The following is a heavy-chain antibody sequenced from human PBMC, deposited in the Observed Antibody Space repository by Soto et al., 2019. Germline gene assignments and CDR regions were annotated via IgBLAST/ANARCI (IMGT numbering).Heavy chain of an antibody. J-gene: IGHJ4*02. V-gene: IGHV3-21*01. D-gene: IGHD2-2*01. CDR1: GFTFSSYS. Sequence: EVQLVESGGGLVKPGGSLRLSCAASGFTFSSYSMNWVRQAPGKGLEWVSSISSSSSYIYYADSVKGRFTISRDNAKNSLYLQMNSLRAEDTAVYYCASILPLRDEGHCSSTSCYPFDYWGQGTLVTVSS. CDR2: ISSSSSYI. CDR3: ASILPLRDEGHCSSTSCYPFDY.